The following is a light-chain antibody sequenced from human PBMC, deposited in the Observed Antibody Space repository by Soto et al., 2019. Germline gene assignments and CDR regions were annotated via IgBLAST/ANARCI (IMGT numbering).Light chain of an antibody. CDR1: QSISSW. CDR2: KGS. J-gene: IGKJ2*01. V-gene: IGKV1-5*03. Sequence: DIQMTQSPSTLSASVGDRVTITCRASQSISSWLAWYQQKPGKAPKLLIYKGSSLESGVPSRFRGSGSGTEFTLNLSSLQPDDFATYYCQQYNSYPYTFGQGTKLEIK. CDR3: QQYNSYPYT.